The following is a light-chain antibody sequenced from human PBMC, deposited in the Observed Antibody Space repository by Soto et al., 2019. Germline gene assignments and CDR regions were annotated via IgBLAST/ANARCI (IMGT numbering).Light chain of an antibody. CDR2: AVS. CDR1: SSDIGSYDH. V-gene: IGLV2-14*01. CDR3: SSYTNINTRACV. Sequence: QSALTQPASVSGSPGQSITISCSGTSSDIGSYDHVAWYQQFPGKSPKLMIYAVSDRPSGVSDRFSGSKSGITASLTISGLQTEDEADYYCSSYTNINTRACVFGTGTKLTVL. J-gene: IGLJ1*01.